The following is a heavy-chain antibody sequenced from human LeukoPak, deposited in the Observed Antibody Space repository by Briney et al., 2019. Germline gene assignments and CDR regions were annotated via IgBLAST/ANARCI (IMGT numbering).Heavy chain of an antibody. Sequence: GGSLRLSCAASGFTFGTYDMSWVRQPPGKGLEWVSTLACLDSSCTEYYSDSVKGRFGISRDKSRSTLSLQLNSLRVEDTAMYYCVRDSEGSFDSWGQGTLVTVPS. D-gene: IGHD3/OR15-3a*01. J-gene: IGHJ4*02. V-gene: IGHV3-23*01. CDR1: GFTFGTYD. CDR3: VRDSEGSFDS. CDR2: CLDSSCTE.